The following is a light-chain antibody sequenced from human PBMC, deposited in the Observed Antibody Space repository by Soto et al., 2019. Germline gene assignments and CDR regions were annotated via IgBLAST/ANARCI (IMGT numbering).Light chain of an antibody. V-gene: IGLV2-14*01. CDR2: EVR. CDR1: SSDVGTYNR. Sequence: QSALTQPASVSGSPGQSITISCTGTSSDVGTYNRVSWYQQPPGTAPKLIIYEVRNRPSGVSNRFSGSKSGNTAYLTISGLQAEDEAAYFCNSYKTSYTYVFGTGTKVTVL. CDR3: NSYKTSYTYV. J-gene: IGLJ1*01.